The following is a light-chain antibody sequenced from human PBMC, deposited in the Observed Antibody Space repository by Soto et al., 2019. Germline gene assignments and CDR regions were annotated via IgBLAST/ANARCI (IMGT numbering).Light chain of an antibody. V-gene: IGKV1-17*01. CDR2: AAS. Sequence: DIQMTQSPSSLSASVGDRVTITCRASQSISSYLNWYQQKPGKAPKLLIYAASSLQSGVPSRFSGSVSGTEFTLTISSLQPEDFATYYCLQHNYYSWTFGQGTKVDIK. CDR1: QSISSY. CDR3: LQHNYYSWT. J-gene: IGKJ1*01.